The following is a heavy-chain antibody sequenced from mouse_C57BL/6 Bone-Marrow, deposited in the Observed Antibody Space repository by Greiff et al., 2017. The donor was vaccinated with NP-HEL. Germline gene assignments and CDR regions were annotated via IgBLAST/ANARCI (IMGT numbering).Heavy chain of an antibody. D-gene: IGHD2-4*01. CDR1: GFTFSDYG. CDR2: ISSGSSTI. Sequence: EVMLVESGGGLVKPGGSLKLSCAASGFTFSDYGMHWVRQAPEKGLEWVAYISSGSSTIYYADTVKGRFTISRDNAKNTLFLQMTSLRSEDTAMYYCARNARLDYPFDYWGQGTTLTVSS. J-gene: IGHJ2*01. CDR3: ARNARLDYPFDY. V-gene: IGHV5-17*01.